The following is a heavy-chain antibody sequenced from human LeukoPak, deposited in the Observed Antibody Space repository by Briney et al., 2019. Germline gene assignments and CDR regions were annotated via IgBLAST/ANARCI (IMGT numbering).Heavy chain of an antibody. D-gene: IGHD3-3*01. Sequence: PGGSLRLSCAASGFTFSSYAMHWVRQAPGKGLEWVAVISYDGSNKYYADSVKGRFTISRDNSKNTLYLQMNSLRAEDTAVYYCAKDRGQMEWLLIDYWGQGTLVTVSS. V-gene: IGHV3-30*04. CDR2: ISYDGSNK. CDR1: GFTFSSYA. CDR3: AKDRGQMEWLLIDY. J-gene: IGHJ4*02.